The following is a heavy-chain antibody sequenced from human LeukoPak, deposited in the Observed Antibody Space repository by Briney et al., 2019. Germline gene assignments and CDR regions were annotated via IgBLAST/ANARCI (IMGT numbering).Heavy chain of an antibody. CDR1: GGAIISYY. D-gene: IGHD3-22*01. CDR3: ARLKFYDSTGYSPGYYMDV. J-gene: IGHJ6*03. V-gene: IGHV4-4*07. CDR2: IYPTGNT. Sequence: PSETLSLTCSVSGGAIISYYWSWIRQPAGKGPESIGRIYPTGNTDYNPSLKTRVTMSTDLSKTQFSLRLRSVTAADTAVYYCARLKFYDSTGYSPGYYMDVWGKGPADPVSS.